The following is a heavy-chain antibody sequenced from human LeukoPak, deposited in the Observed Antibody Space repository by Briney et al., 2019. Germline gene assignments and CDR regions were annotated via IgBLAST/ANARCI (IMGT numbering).Heavy chain of an antibody. CDR3: TSSYYDFWSGF. V-gene: IGHV3-49*04. CDR2: IRTKAYGGAT. Sequence: GGSLRLSCTPSGFTFGDYAMSWVRQAPGKGLEWVGFIRTKAYGGATEYAASVKGRFTISRDDSKSIAYLQMNSLKTEDTAVYYCTSSYYDFWSGFWGQGTLVTVSS. J-gene: IGHJ4*02. D-gene: IGHD3-3*01. CDR1: GFTFGDYA.